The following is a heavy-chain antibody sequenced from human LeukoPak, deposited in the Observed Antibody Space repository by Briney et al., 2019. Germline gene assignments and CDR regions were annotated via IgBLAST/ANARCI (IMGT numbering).Heavy chain of an antibody. J-gene: IGHJ4*02. V-gene: IGHV3-7*01. D-gene: IGHD3-16*01. CDR2: INQDRSEI. Sequence: GGSLRLSCAASGFTFSRFRMSWVRQPPGKGLEWVANINQDRSEIYYVDSVKGRFTVSTDNAKNSLYLQMTSLRAEDTAVYYCASSWGSAIDFWGQGTLVTVSS. CDR3: ASSWGSAIDF. CDR1: GFTFSRFR.